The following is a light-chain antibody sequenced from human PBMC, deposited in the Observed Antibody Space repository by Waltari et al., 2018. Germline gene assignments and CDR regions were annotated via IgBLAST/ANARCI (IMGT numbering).Light chain of an antibody. V-gene: IGKV1-39*01. J-gene: IGKJ4*01. CDR2: AAS. Sequence: DTQMTQSPSSLSASVGDRVTMTCRASQSISNYLNWYQQRPGKAPNLLIYAASSLQSGVPSKFSGSGSGTDFTLTISSLQREDFATYYCQQSYSTPLTFGGGTKVEIK. CDR3: QQSYSTPLT. CDR1: QSISNY.